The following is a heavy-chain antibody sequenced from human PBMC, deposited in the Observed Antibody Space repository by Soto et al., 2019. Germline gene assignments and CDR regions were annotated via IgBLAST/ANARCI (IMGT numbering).Heavy chain of an antibody. CDR3: AKDPASLRYFDWLLQTDY. D-gene: IGHD3-9*01. CDR1: GFTFSSYA. CDR2: ISGSGGST. Sequence: GGSLRLSCAASGFTFSSYAMSWVRQAPRKGLEWVSAISGSGGSTYYADSVKGRFTISRDNSKNTLYLQMNSLRAEDTAVYYCAKDPASLRYFDWLLQTDYWGQGTLVTVSS. V-gene: IGHV3-23*01. J-gene: IGHJ4*02.